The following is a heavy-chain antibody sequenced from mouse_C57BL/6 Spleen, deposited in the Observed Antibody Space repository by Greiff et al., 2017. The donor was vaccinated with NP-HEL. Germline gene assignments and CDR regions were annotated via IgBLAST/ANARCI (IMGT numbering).Heavy chain of an antibody. CDR3: ARKNKGSKGWYFDV. CDR2: ISYDGSN. V-gene: IGHV3-6*01. D-gene: IGHD1-3*01. CDR1: GYSITSGYY. Sequence: DVQLQESGPGLVKPSQSLSLTCSVTGYSITSGYYWNWIRQFPGNKLEWMGYISYDGSNNYNPSLKNRISITRDTSKNQFFLKLNSVTTEDTATYYCARKNKGSKGWYFDVWGTGTTVTVSS. J-gene: IGHJ1*03.